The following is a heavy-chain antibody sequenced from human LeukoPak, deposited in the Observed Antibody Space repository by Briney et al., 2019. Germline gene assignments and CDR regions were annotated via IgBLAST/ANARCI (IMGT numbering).Heavy chain of an antibody. J-gene: IGHJ4*02. CDR1: GYTFIRDG. V-gene: IGHV1-18*01. D-gene: IGHD1-26*01. CDR3: AREESIGRYQFLHDY. CDR2: ISPYNENR. Sequence: ASVKVSCKASGYTFIRDGISWVRQAPGQGLEWMGWISPYNENRKYLQKLQGRVTLSTDTSTSTAYMELRSLTSDDTAVYYCAREESIGRYQFLHDYWGQGTLVTVSS.